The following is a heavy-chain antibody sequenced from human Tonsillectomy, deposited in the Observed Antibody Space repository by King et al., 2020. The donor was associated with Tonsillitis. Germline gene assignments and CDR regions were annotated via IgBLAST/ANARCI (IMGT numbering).Heavy chain of an antibody. CDR3: AKDGGGWYVGFDF. CDR1: GFTFSSYG. D-gene: IGHD6-19*01. Sequence: VQLVESGGGVVQPGRSLRLSCAASGFTFSSYGMHWVRQAPGKGLEWVAVISYDGSNKYYADSVKGRFTIYRDNSKNTLYLQMNSLRAEDTAVYYCAKDGGGWYVGFDFWGQGTLVTVSS. J-gene: IGHJ4*02. V-gene: IGHV3-30*18. CDR2: ISYDGSNK.